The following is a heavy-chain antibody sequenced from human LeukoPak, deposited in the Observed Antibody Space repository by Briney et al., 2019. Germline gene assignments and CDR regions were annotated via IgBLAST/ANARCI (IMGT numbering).Heavy chain of an antibody. Sequence: PSETLSLTCTVSGGSISSSSYYWGWIRQPPGKGLEWIGSIYYSGSTYYNPSLKSRVTISVDTSKNQFSLKLSSVTAADTAVYYCARLLSLPFDYSNPTDFDYWGQGTLVTVSS. CDR3: ARLLSLPFDYSNPTDFDY. J-gene: IGHJ4*02. CDR1: GGSISSSSYY. D-gene: IGHD4-11*01. V-gene: IGHV4-39*01. CDR2: IYYSGST.